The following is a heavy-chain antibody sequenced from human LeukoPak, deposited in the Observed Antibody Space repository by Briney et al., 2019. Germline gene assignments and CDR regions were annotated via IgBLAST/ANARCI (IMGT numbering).Heavy chain of an antibody. CDR2: ISSSGGST. V-gene: IGHV3-23*01. CDR3: TKDGDLSSYSSSWYRMYYFDY. CDR1: GFTFSSHG. D-gene: IGHD6-13*01. Sequence: GGSLRLSCAASGFTFSSHGMSWVRQAPGKGLEWVSTISSSGGSTYYADSVKGRFIISRDNSKNTVYLQMNSLRAEDMAVYYFTKDGDLSSYSSSWYRMYYFDYSGQGTQITVSS. J-gene: IGHJ4*02.